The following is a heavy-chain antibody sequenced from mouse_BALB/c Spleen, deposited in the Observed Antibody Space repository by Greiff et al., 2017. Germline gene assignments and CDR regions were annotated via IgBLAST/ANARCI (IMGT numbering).Heavy chain of an antibody. V-gene: IGHV3-2*02. CDR1: GYSITSDYA. Sequence: DVKLVESGPGLVKPSQSLSLTCTVTGYSITSDYAWNWIRQFPGNKLEWMGYISYSGSTSYNPSLKSRISITRDTSKNQFFLQLNSVTTEDTATYYCAIFITTVWGQGTTLTVSS. D-gene: IGHD1-1*01. CDR2: ISYSGST. CDR3: AIFITTV. J-gene: IGHJ2*01.